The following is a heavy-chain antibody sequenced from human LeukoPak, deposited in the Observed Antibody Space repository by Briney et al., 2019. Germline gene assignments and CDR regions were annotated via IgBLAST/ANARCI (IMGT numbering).Heavy chain of an antibody. D-gene: IGHD5-18*01. CDR2: IYHSGST. CDR3: ARAQYSYGPFDY. V-gene: IGHV4-4*02. Sequence: SGTLSLTCAVSGGXISSSNWWSWVRQPPGKGMEWIGEIYHSGSTNYNPSLKSRVTISVDKSKNQFSLKLSSVTAADTAVYYCARAQYSYGPFDYWGQGTLVTVSS. J-gene: IGHJ4*02. CDR1: GGXISSSNW.